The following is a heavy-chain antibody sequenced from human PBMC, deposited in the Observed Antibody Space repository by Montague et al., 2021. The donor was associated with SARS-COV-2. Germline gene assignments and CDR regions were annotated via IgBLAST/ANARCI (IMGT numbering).Heavy chain of an antibody. Sequence: SLRLSLSASGFSFSTFWMTWVRQAPGKGLEWVASIKPDGSDKYYVESVKGRFTISSDNARNSLYLQLNNLRAEDTAVYYCARDPNWGAHWGQGNLVTVSS. D-gene: IGHD7-27*01. CDR3: ARDPNWGAH. J-gene: IGHJ4*02. CDR1: GFSFSTFW. CDR2: IKPDGSDK. V-gene: IGHV3-7*05.